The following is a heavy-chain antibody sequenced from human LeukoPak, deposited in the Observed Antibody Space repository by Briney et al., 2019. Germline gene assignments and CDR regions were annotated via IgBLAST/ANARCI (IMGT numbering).Heavy chain of an antibody. CDR3: ARGIAARPIDY. J-gene: IGHJ4*02. CDR2: MNPNSGNT. CDR1: GYTFTSYD. D-gene: IGHD6-6*01. V-gene: IGHV1-8*01. Sequence: ASVKVSCKASGYTFTSYDIDWVRQATGQGLEWMGWMNPNSGNTGYAQKFQGRVAMTRNTSISTAYMELSSLRSEDTAVYYCARGIAARPIDYWGQGTLVTVSS.